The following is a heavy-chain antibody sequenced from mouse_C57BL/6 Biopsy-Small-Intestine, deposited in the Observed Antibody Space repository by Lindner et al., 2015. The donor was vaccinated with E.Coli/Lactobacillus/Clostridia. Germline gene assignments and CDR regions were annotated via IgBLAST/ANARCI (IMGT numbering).Heavy chain of an antibody. Sequence: VQLQESGAELVRPGATVKLSCTASGLNIKDYYMHWVKQRPEQGLEWIGRIDPEDGDTEYAPKFQGKATMTADTSSNTAYLQVRSLTSEDTAVYYCTTYYNSRTYFDVWGTGTTVTVSS. J-gene: IGHJ1*03. CDR1: GLNIKDYY. CDR3: TTYYNSRTYFDV. CDR2: IDPEDGDT. D-gene: IGHD1-1*01. V-gene: IGHV14-1*01.